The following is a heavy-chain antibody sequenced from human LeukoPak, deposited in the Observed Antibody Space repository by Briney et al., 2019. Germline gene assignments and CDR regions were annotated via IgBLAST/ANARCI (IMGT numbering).Heavy chain of an antibody. J-gene: IGHJ4*02. V-gene: IGHV3-48*03. CDR3: ARQSGSYAPFDY. CDR1: GFTFSSYE. D-gene: IGHD1-26*01. Sequence: GGSLRLSCAASGFTFSSYEMNWVRQAPGKGLEWVSYISSSGSTIYYADSVKGRFTISRDNAKNSLYLQMNSLRAEDTAVYYCARQSGSYAPFDYWGQGTLVTVSS. CDR2: ISSSGSTI.